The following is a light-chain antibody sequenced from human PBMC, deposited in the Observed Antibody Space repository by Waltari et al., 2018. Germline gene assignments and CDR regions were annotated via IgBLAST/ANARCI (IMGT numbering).Light chain of an antibody. CDR2: DVD. CDR1: IHVIGSANY. Sequence: QSALTQPRSVSGSPGQSVTISCTGTIHVIGSANYVSCYQHTPDNAPKLILYDVDRRPVGVPYRFSASKSGITASLTISRLQSADEGDYYCCSYAGKYTFVFGGGTKLTV. J-gene: IGLJ2*01. V-gene: IGLV2-11*01. CDR3: CSYAGKYTFV.